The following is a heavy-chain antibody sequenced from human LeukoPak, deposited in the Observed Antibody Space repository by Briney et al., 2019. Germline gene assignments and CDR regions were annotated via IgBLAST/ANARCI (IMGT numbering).Heavy chain of an antibody. D-gene: IGHD6-13*01. CDR1: GGTFSSYA. CDR2: IIPIFGTA. Sequence: ASVKVSCKASGGTFSSYAISWVRQAPGQGLEWMGGIIPIFGTANYAQKFQGRVTITADESTSTAYMELSSLRSEDTAVYYCARTKIIAAAGTRPVDYYYYYMDVWGKGTTVTISS. V-gene: IGHV1-69*13. CDR3: ARTKIIAAAGTRPVDYYYYYMDV. J-gene: IGHJ6*03.